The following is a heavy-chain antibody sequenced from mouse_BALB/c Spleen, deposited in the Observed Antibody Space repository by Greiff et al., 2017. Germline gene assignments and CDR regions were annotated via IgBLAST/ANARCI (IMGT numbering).Heavy chain of an antibody. CDR3: ARRRGYDHGYAMDY. CDR2: INPSSGYT. D-gene: IGHD2-2*01. CDR1: GYTFTSYT. J-gene: IGHJ4*01. V-gene: IGHV1-4*01. Sequence: QVQLQQSGAELARPGASVKMSCKASGYTFTSYTMHWVKQRPGQGLEWIGYINPSSGYTNYNQKFKDKATLTADKSSSTAYMQLSSLTSEDSAVYYCARRRGYDHGYAMDYWGQGTSVTVSS.